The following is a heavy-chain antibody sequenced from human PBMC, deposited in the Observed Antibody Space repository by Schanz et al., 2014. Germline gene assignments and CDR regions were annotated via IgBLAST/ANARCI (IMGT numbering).Heavy chain of an antibody. D-gene: IGHD6-19*01. J-gene: IGHJ4*02. Sequence: QVQLVQSGGEVKTPGASVKVSCKASGYTFTRSGISWVRQAPGQGLEWMGWISAYNGNTNYAQKLQGRVTMTTDTSTSTAYMELRSLRSDDTAVYYCARGGYSSGWYDRDIAHFDYWGQGTLGTVSS. CDR2: ISAYNGNT. CDR3: ARGGYSSGWYDRDIAHFDY. V-gene: IGHV1-18*01. CDR1: GYTFTRSG.